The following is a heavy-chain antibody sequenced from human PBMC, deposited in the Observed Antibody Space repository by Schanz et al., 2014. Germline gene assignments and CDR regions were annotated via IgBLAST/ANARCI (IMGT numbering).Heavy chain of an antibody. CDR3: ANNWNRDY. J-gene: IGHJ4*02. D-gene: IGHD1-20*01. Sequence: EVQLLESGGGLVQPGGSLRLSCAASGFTFSSYAMTWVRQAPGMGLEWVSAISGRDGSTYYADSVRGRFTISRDNSKNTLYLQMNSRRAEDTAVYYCANNWNRDYWGQGTLVTVSS. CDR2: ISGRDGST. CDR1: GFTFSSYA. V-gene: IGHV3-23*01.